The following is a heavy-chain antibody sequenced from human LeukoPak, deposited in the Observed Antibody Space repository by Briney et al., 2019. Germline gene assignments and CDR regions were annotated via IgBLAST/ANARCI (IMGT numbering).Heavy chain of an antibody. D-gene: IGHD6-19*01. J-gene: IGHJ1*01. Sequence: GGSLRLSCAASGFTFSSYAMHWVRQAPGKGLEYVSAISSNGGSTYYANSVKGRFTISRDNSKNTLYLQMGSLRAEDMAVYYCASTPTVNLASGWNAYFQHWGQGTLVTVSS. V-gene: IGHV3-64*01. CDR3: ASTPTVNLASGWNAYFQH. CDR2: ISSNGGST. CDR1: GFTFSSYA.